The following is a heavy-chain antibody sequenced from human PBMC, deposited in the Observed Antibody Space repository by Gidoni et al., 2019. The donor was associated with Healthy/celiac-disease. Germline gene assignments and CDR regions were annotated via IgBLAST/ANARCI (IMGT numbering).Heavy chain of an antibody. D-gene: IGHD2-2*01. CDR1: GYSFTSYW. Sequence: PGASLKISCQGSGYSFTSYWIGWVRQMPGKGLEWMWIIYPGDSDTRYSPSFQGQVTISADKSISTTCLQWSSLKASDTAMYYCARLVVVPAAMRSEGFDPWGQGTLVTVSS. J-gene: IGHJ5*02. V-gene: IGHV5-51*01. CDR2: IYPGDSDT. CDR3: ARLVVVPAAMRSEGFDP.